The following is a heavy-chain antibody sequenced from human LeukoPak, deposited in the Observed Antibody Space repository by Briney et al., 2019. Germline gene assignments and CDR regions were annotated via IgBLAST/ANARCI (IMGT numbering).Heavy chain of an antibody. V-gene: IGHV3-49*04. CDR1: GFTFGDYA. Sequence: TGGSLRLSCTTSGFTFGDYAMSWVRQAPGKGLEWVSFVRRKAHGGTTEYAASVKGRFSSSRDDSKSIAYLQMNSLKTEDTAVYFCTRVTYYYDNSGYFHFDSWGRGSLVTVSS. CDR2: VRRKAHGGTT. J-gene: IGHJ4*02. CDR3: TRVTYYYDNSGYFHFDS. D-gene: IGHD3-22*01.